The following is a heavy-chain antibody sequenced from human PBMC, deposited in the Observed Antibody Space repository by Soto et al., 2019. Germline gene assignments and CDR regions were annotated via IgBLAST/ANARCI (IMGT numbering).Heavy chain of an antibody. J-gene: IGHJ6*02. V-gene: IGHV2-5*02. D-gene: IGHD2-21*02. Sequence: QITLKESGPTLVKPTQTLTLTCTFSAFSLSTGGVGVGWIRQPPGKALEWLALIYWDDDKRYSPSLRSRLTITKDPSKNQVVLTMTNMDPVDTDTYYCIQSRCGGDCLQSYASYYYYGMDVWGQGTTVTVSS. CDR1: AFSLSTGGVG. CDR3: IQSRCGGDCLQSYASYYYYGMDV. CDR2: IYWDDDK.